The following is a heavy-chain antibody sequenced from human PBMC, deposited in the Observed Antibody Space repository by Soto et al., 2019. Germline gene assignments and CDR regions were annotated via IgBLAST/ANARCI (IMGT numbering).Heavy chain of an antibody. CDR3: AREWVITMVRSRGGYYYYGMDV. CDR1: GGSVSSGSYY. Sequence: ASETLSLTCTVSGGSVSSGSYYWSWIRQPPGKGLEWIGYIYYSGSTNYNPSLKSRVTISVDTSKNQFSLKLSSVTAADTAVYYCAREWVITMVRSRGGYYYYGMDVWGQGTTVTVSS. CDR2: IYYSGST. D-gene: IGHD3-10*01. V-gene: IGHV4-61*01. J-gene: IGHJ6*02.